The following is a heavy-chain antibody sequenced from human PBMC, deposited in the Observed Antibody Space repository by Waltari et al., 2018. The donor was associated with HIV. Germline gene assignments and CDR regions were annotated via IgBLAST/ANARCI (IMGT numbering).Heavy chain of an antibody. J-gene: IGHJ6*02. CDR3: ARDFWGGYYYGMDV. D-gene: IGHD3-16*01. V-gene: IGHV3-21*01. Sequence: EVQLVESGGGLVKPGGSLRLSCAASGFTLRSYSLNWVRQGPGKGLGWVSSISSSSSYIYYADSVKGRFTISRDNAKNSLYLQMNSLRAEDTAVYYCARDFWGGYYYGMDVWGQGTTVTVSS. CDR1: GFTLRSYS. CDR2: ISSSSSYI.